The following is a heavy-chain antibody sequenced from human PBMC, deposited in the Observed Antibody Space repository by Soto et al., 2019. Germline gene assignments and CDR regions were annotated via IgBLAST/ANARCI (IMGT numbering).Heavy chain of an antibody. V-gene: IGHV3-21*01. CDR3: ARRAPPRETYFDY. D-gene: IGHD1-26*01. CDR2: ISSSSSYI. J-gene: IGHJ4*02. CDR1: GFTFSSYS. Sequence: EVQLVESGGGLVKPGGSLRLSCAASGFTFSSYSMNWVRQAPGKGLEWVSSISSSSSYIYYADSVKGRFTISRDNAKNSLYLQMNSLRAEDTAVYYCARRAPPRETYFDYWGQGTLVTVSS.